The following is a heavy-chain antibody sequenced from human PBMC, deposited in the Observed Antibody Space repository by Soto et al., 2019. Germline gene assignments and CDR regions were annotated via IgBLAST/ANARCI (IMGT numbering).Heavy chain of an antibody. CDR1: GFTFSSYA. V-gene: IGHV3-23*01. Sequence: GGSLRLSCAASGFTFSSYAMSWVRQAPGKGLEWVSAISGSGGSTYYADSVKGRSTISRDNSKNTLYLQMNSLRAEDTAVYYCAKADAPYDYIWGSYRSGLYYFDYWGQGTLVTVSS. CDR2: ISGSGGST. J-gene: IGHJ4*02. CDR3: AKADAPYDYIWGSYRSGLYYFDY. D-gene: IGHD3-16*02.